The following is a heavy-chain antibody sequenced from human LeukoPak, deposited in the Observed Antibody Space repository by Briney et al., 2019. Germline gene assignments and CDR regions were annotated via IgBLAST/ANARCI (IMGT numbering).Heavy chain of an antibody. Sequence: GGSLRLSCAASGFTFSSYGIHWVRQAPGKGLEWVAFIRYDGSNTYYADSVKGRFTISRDNSKNTLYLQMNSLRAEDTAVYYCAREDYSSGWYFDYWGQGTLVTVSS. CDR1: GFTFSSYG. V-gene: IGHV3-30*02. CDR2: IRYDGSNT. J-gene: IGHJ4*02. CDR3: AREDYSSGWYFDY. D-gene: IGHD6-19*01.